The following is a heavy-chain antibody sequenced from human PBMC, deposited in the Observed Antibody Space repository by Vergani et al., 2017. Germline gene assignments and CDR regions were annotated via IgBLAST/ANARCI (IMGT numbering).Heavy chain of an antibody. CDR3: AREKRIAVAGIYYFDY. V-gene: IGHV1-46*01. Sequence: QVQLVQSGAEVKKPGASVKVSCKASGYTFTSYYMHWVRQAPGQGLEWMGIINPSGGSTSYAQKFQGRVTMTRDTSTSTVYMELSSLRSEDTAVYYCAREKRIAVAGIYYFDYWGQGTLVTVSS. CDR1: GYTFTSYY. J-gene: IGHJ4*02. CDR2: INPSGGST. D-gene: IGHD6-19*01.